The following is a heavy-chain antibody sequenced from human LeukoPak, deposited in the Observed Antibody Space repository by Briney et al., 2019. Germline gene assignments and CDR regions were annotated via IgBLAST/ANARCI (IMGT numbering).Heavy chain of an antibody. CDR1: GGSFSSYY. Sequence: SETLRLSCAASGGSFSSYYISWIRQPPGKVLEWVARIYHSAHTYYKPSLKSRFTISVDTTKNQVSLKLSTLTAADTAVYYCARDNGGYDMLTGYLAGRWGIDYWGQGTLVTVSS. J-gene: IGHJ4*02. D-gene: IGHD3-9*01. CDR2: IYHSAHT. V-gene: IGHV4-59*05. CDR3: ARDNGGYDMLTGYLAGRWGIDY.